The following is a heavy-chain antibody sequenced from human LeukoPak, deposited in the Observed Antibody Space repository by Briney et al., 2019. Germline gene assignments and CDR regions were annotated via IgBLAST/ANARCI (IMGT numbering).Heavy chain of an antibody. CDR2: ISAYNGNT. Sequence: ASVKLSCKASGYTFTSYGISWVRQAPGPGLEWMGWISAYNGNTNYAQKLQGRVTMTTDTSTSTAYMELSSLRSEDMAVYYCARGLESSGWWYYFDYWGQGTLVTVSS. J-gene: IGHJ4*02. V-gene: IGHV1-18*03. CDR1: GYTFTSYG. D-gene: IGHD6-19*01. CDR3: ARGLESSGWWYYFDY.